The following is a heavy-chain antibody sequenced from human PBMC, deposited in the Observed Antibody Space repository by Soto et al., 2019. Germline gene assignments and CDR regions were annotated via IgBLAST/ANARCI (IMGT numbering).Heavy chain of an antibody. CDR1: GGSISSYY. V-gene: IGHV4-4*07. CDR2: IYTSGST. Sequence: SETLSLTCTVSGGSISSYYWSWIRQPAGKGLEWIGRIYTSGSTNYNPSLKSRVTLSVDTSKNQFSLKLSSVTAADTAVYYCAGQGSSGCFDYWGQGTLVTVSS. J-gene: IGHJ4*02. D-gene: IGHD3-22*01. CDR3: AGQGSSGCFDY.